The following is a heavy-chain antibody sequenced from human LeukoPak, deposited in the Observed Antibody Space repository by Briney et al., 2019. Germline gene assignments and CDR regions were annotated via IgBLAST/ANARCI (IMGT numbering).Heavy chain of an antibody. CDR3: ATSGYSDSGYFDC. Sequence: ASMKVSCKASGYIFTSYDINWVRQATGQGLEWMGWMNPKSGDTGYSQKFQGRVFITRDTSINTAYMELSSLGSDDTAVYYCATSGYSDSGYFDCWGQGTLVTVSS. CDR1: GYIFTSYD. D-gene: IGHD5-12*01. CDR2: MNPKSGDT. J-gene: IGHJ4*02. V-gene: IGHV1-8*03.